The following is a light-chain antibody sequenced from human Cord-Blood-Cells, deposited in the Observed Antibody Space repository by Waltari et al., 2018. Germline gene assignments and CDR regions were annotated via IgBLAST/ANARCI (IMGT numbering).Light chain of an antibody. CDR3: SSYTSSSTLV. CDR1: SSDGGGYNY. CDR2: DVS. J-gene: IGLJ2*01. V-gene: IGLV2-14*01. Sequence: QSALTQPASVSGSPGRSITICCTGTSSDGGGYNYFSWYKQHPGKAPKLMIYDVSNRPSGVSNRFSGSKSGNTASLTISGLQAEDEADYYCSSYTSSSTLVFGGGTKLTVL.